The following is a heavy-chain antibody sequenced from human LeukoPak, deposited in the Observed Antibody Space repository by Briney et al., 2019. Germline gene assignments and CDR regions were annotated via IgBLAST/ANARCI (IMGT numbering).Heavy chain of an antibody. CDR2: IYSGGST. CDR3: ASGHGSGSYYSRFDAFDI. CDR1: GFTVSSNY. J-gene: IGHJ3*02. D-gene: IGHD3-10*01. Sequence: GGSLRLSCAASGFTVSSNYMSWVRQAPGKGLEWVSVIYSGGSTYHADSAKGRFTISRDNAKNSLYLQMNSLRAEDTAVYYCASGHGSGSYYSRFDAFDIWGQGTMVTVSS. V-gene: IGHV3-53*01.